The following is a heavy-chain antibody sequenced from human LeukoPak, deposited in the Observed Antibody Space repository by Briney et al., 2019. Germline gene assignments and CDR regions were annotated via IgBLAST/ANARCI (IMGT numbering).Heavy chain of an antibody. CDR1: GYTFTSYW. D-gene: IGHD1-26*01. CDR3: AGPGSGSYVPYY. Sequence: GKSLNISCKVSGYTFTSYWIGWVRQMPGKGLEWMGIIYPGDSDTRYSPSFQGQVTISADKSINTAYLQWSSLKASDTAMYYCAGPGSGSYVPYYWGQGTLVTVSS. CDR2: IYPGDSDT. J-gene: IGHJ4*02. V-gene: IGHV5-51*03.